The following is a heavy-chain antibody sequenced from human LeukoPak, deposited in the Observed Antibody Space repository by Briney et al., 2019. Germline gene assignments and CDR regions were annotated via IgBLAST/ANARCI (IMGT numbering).Heavy chain of an antibody. CDR3: ARFPTLGSSGYYEHEDTASTP. CDR1: GFTFSNYN. V-gene: IGHV3-21*01. CDR2: ISGSSSYI. D-gene: IGHD3-22*01. J-gene: IGHJ5*02. Sequence: GGSLRLSCAASGFTFSNYNMNWVRQAPGQGLQWVSSISGSSSYIYCADSVKGRFTISRDNAKNSLYLQMNSLRAEDTAIYYCARFPTLGSSGYYEHEDTASTPWGQGTLVTVSS.